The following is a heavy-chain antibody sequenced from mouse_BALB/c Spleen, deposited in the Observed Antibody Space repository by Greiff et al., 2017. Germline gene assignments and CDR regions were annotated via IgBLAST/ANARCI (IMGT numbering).Heavy chain of an antibody. V-gene: IGHV1-18*01. Sequence: VQLQQSGPELVKPGASVKIPCKASGYTFTDYNMDWVKQSHGKSLEWIGDINPNNGGTIYNQKFKGKATLTVDKSSSTAYMELRSLTSEDTAVYYWASMITTSGVFAYWGQGTLVTVSA. CDR3: ASMITTSGVFAY. D-gene: IGHD2-4*01. J-gene: IGHJ3*01. CDR1: GYTFTDYN. CDR2: INPNNGGT.